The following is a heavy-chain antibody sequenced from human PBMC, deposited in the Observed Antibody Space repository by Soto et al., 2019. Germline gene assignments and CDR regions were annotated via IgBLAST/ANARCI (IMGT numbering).Heavy chain of an antibody. D-gene: IGHD2-15*01. J-gene: IGHJ4*02. V-gene: IGHV3-23*01. CDR2: ISGSGGST. CDR3: AKDLHLGYCSGGSCYPPPYYFDY. CDR1: GFTFSSYA. Sequence: PGGSLRLSCAASGFTFSSYAMSWVRQAPGKGLEWVSAISGSGGSTYYADSVKGRFTISRDNSKNTLYLQMNSLRAEDTAVYYCAKDLHLGYCSGGSCYPPPYYFDYWGQGTLVTVSS.